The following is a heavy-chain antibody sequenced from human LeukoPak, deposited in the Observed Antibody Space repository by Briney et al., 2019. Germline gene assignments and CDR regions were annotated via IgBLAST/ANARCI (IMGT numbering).Heavy chain of an antibody. V-gene: IGHV4-39*07. CDR1: GGSISSSSYY. J-gene: IGHJ4*02. Sequence: SETLSLTCTVSGGSISSSSYYWGWIRQPPGKGLEWIGSIYYSGSTYYNPSLKSRVTISVDTSKNQFSLKLSSVTAADTAVYYCARDHRTSGELLPLDYWGQGTLVTVSS. D-gene: IGHD1-26*01. CDR3: ARDHRTSGELLPLDY. CDR2: IYYSGST.